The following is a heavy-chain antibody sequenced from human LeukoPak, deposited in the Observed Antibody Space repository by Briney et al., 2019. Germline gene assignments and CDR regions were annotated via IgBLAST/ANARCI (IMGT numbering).Heavy chain of an antibody. CDR2: IYYSGST. D-gene: IGHD3-10*01. CDR1: GGSIRSYY. J-gene: IGHJ4*02. CDR3: ARSLYGSGSYQGY. Sequence: SETLSLTCTVSGGSIRSYYWSWIRQSPGKGLEWIGYIYYSGSTNYNPSLKSRVTISVDTSKNQFSLKLSSVTAADTAVYYCARSLYGSGSYQGYWGQGTLVTVSS. V-gene: IGHV4-59*08.